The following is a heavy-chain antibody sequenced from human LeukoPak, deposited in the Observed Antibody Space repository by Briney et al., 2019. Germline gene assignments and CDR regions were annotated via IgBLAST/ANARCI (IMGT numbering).Heavy chain of an antibody. D-gene: IGHD6-6*01. CDR1: GFTFSSYA. J-gene: IGHJ4*02. V-gene: IGHV3-23*01. CDR3: AKAAAVAARPASSDY. CDR2: ISGSGGST. Sequence: GGSLRLSCAASGFTFSSYAMSWVRQTPAKGLAWVSAISGSGGSTYYADSVKGRFTISRDNSKNTLYLQMNSLRAEDTAVYYCAKAAAVAARPASSDYWGQGTLVTVSS.